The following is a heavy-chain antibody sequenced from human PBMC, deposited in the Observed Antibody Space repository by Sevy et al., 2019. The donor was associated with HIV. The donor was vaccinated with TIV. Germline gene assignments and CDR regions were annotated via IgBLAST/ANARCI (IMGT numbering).Heavy chain of an antibody. CDR2: ISSNGGST. J-gene: IGHJ3*02. Sequence: GGSLRLSCAASGFTFSSYAMHWVRQAPGKGLEYVSVISSNGGSTYYANSVKGRFTISRDNSKNTLFLQMGSLRAEDMAVYYCARAEGVTIFGIDAFDIWGQGTMVTVPS. CDR3: ARAEGVTIFGIDAFDI. V-gene: IGHV3-64*01. CDR1: GFTFSSYA. D-gene: IGHD3-3*01.